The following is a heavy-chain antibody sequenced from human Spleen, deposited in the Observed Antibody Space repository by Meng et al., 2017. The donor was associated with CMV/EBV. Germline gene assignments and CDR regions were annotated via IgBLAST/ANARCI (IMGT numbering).Heavy chain of an antibody. CDR2: TSHSGST. CDR3: ASSDYYRSDY. CDR1: GGSISRSDW. D-gene: IGHD3-22*01. Sequence: QVQLQESGPGLVKPSXXXXLTCAVSGGSISRSDWWSWVRQPPGKGLEWIGETSHSGSTNYSPSLKSRVTISLDKSKNQLSLKLNSVTAADTAVYYCASSDYYRSDYWGQGTLVTVSS. V-gene: IGHV4-4*02. J-gene: IGHJ4*02.